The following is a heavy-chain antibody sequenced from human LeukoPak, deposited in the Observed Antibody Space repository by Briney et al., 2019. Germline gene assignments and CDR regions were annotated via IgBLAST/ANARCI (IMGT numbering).Heavy chain of an antibody. CDR1: GFTVSSNY. D-gene: IGHD3-3*01. CDR2: IYSGGST. CDR3: AKDLLDYYDFWSGYPAPMDV. J-gene: IGHJ6*03. Sequence: PGGSLRLSCAASGFTVSSNYMSWVRQAPGKGLEWVSVIYSGGSTYYADSVKGRFTISRDNSKNTLYLQMNSLRAEDTAVYYCAKDLLDYYDFWSGYPAPMDVWGKGTTVTVSS. V-gene: IGHV3-53*01.